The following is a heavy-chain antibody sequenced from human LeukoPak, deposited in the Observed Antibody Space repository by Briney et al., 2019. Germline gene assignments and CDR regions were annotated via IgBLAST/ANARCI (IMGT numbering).Heavy chain of an antibody. V-gene: IGHV3-30*02. J-gene: IGHJ4*02. CDR1: GFTFSSYG. D-gene: IGHD2-2*01. Sequence: PGRSLRLSCAASGFTFSSYGMHWARQAPGKGLEWVAFIRYDGSNTFYGDSVKGRFTISRDNSKNTLHLQMNSLKTEDTAMYYCAKGYQLFTFDFCGQGTLVTVSS. CDR3: AKGYQLFTFDF. CDR2: IRYDGSNT.